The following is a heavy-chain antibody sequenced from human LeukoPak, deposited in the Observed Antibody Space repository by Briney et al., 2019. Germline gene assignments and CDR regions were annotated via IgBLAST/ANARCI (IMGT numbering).Heavy chain of an antibody. Sequence: TSETLSLTCTVSGGSISSSSYYWGWIRQPPGKGLEWIGSIYYSGSTYYNPSLKSRVTISVDTSKNQFSLKLSSVTAADTAVYYCARAPSEIAAAAPWYFDYWGQGTLVTVSS. D-gene: IGHD6-13*01. CDR2: IYYSGST. CDR1: GGSISSSSYY. J-gene: IGHJ4*02. CDR3: ARAPSEIAAAAPWYFDY. V-gene: IGHV4-39*07.